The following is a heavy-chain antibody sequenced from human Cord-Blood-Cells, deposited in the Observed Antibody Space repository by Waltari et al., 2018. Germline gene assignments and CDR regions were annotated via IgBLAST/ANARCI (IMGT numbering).Heavy chain of an antibody. D-gene: IGHD6-6*01. CDR1: GYTLTELS. CDR3: PTRSGSSSERGDS. Sequence: QVQLVQSGAEVKKPGASVKVSGKVSGYTLTELSMHWVRQAPGKGLEWMGGFDPENGETNYPQKAQGRVPLTEDTSTDSAYMELGTLRSEHTAVYSWPTRSGSSSERGDSWGQGTLVTVSS. J-gene: IGHJ4*02. CDR2: FDPENGET. V-gene: IGHV1-24*01.